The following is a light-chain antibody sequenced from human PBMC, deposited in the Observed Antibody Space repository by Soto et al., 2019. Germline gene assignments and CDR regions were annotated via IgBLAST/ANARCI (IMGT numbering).Light chain of an antibody. Sequence: EIVMTQSPATLSVSPGERATFSCRASQSVSSKLAWYQQKPGQVPRVLIYGASTRATGIPARFSGSGSGTEFTLTISSLQSEDFAVYFCQHYNDWPPTWTFGQGTRVEIK. J-gene: IGKJ1*01. CDR3: QHYNDWPPTWT. CDR2: GAS. V-gene: IGKV3-15*01. CDR1: QSVSSK.